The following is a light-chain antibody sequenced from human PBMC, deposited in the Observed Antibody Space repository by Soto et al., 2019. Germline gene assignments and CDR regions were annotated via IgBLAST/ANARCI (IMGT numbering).Light chain of an antibody. CDR2: DAP. Sequence: EIVMTQSPDTLSVSPGERATLSCRASQSVSSNLAWYQQKPGQAPRLLIYDAPTRAPGFPARFSGSGSGTEFTLTISSLQSEDLAVYFCQQYGSSHRTFGQGTKVDIK. CDR3: QQYGSSHRT. V-gene: IGKV3-15*01. J-gene: IGKJ1*01. CDR1: QSVSSN.